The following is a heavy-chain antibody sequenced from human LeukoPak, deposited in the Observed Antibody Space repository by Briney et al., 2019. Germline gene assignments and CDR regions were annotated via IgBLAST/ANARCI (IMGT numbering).Heavy chain of an antibody. CDR2: ITFGGGST. J-gene: IGHJ4*02. Sequence: GGSLRLSCAASGXTFSSYAMNWVRQAPGKGLEWVAAITFGGGSTYYADSMKGRFTISRDNSKNTLFLQMNSLRADDAAVYYCAKVGGTSDFDYWGQGTLVTVSS. D-gene: IGHD1-26*01. V-gene: IGHV3-23*01. CDR3: AKVGGTSDFDY. CDR1: GXTFSSYA.